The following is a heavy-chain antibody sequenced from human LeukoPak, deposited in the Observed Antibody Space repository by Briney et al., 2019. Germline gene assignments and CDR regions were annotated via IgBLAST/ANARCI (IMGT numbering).Heavy chain of an antibody. Sequence: SETLSLTCAVYGGSFSGYYWSWIRQPPGKGLEWIGEINHSGSTNYNPSLKSRVTISVDTSKNQFSLKLSSVTAADTAVYYCARARFGSQQLGNYWGQGTLVTVSS. CDR2: INHSGST. V-gene: IGHV4-34*01. CDR3: ARARFGSQQLGNY. J-gene: IGHJ4*02. D-gene: IGHD6-13*01. CDR1: GGSFSGYY.